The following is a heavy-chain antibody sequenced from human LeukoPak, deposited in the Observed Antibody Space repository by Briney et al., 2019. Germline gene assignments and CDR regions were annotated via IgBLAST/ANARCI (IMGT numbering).Heavy chain of an antibody. J-gene: IGHJ4*02. Sequence: TGGSLRLSCAASGFTFSSYWMHWVRQAPGKGLVWVSRINSDGCSTSYADSVKGRFTISRDNSKNTLYLQMNGLRAEDTAVYYCARRAGAYSHPYDYWGQGTLVTVSS. D-gene: IGHD4/OR15-4a*01. CDR3: ARRAGAYSHPYDY. CDR2: INSDGCST. V-gene: IGHV3-74*01. CDR1: GFTFSSYW.